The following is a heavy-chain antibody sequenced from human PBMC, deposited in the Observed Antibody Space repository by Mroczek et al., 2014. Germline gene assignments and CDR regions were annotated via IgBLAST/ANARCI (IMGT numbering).Heavy chain of an antibody. Sequence: VQLVQSGGGLVQPGGSLRLSCAASGFTFSSYSMNWVRQAPGKGLEWVSYISSSSSTIYYADSVKGRFTISRDNAKNSLYLQMNSLRAEDTAVYYCATLRGGYYHRLFDYWGQGTLVTVSS. J-gene: IGHJ4*02. CDR2: ISSSSSTI. CDR3: ATLRGGYYHRLFDY. D-gene: IGHD3-10*01. V-gene: IGHV3-48*01. CDR1: GFTFSSYS.